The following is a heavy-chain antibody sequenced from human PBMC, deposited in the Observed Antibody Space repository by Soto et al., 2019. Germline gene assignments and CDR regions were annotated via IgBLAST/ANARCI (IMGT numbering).Heavy chain of an antibody. CDR1: GYTLTELS. J-gene: IGHJ6*02. Sequence: DAVQVSCKVSGYTLTELSMHWVRQAPGKGLEWMGGFDPEDGETIYAQKFQGRVTMTEDTSTDTAYMELSSLRSEDTAVYYCATFPVHPGFGSSTSRSGGMDVWGQGYTVTVSS. CDR2: FDPEDGET. CDR3: ATFPVHPGFGSSTSRSGGMDV. V-gene: IGHV1-24*01. D-gene: IGHD2-2*01.